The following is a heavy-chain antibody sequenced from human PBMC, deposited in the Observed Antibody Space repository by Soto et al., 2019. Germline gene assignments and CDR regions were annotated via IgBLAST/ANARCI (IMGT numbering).Heavy chain of an antibody. D-gene: IGHD3-16*01. CDR1: GGSISSGGYS. CDR3: ASTTAGEYYFDY. Sequence: SETLSLTCAVSGGSISSGGYSWSWIRQPPGKCLEWIGYIYHSGSTYYNPSLKSRVTISVDRSKNQFSLKLSSVTAADTAVYYCASTTAGEYYFDYWGQGTLVTVSS. V-gene: IGHV4-30-2*01. J-gene: IGHJ4*02. CDR2: IYHSGST.